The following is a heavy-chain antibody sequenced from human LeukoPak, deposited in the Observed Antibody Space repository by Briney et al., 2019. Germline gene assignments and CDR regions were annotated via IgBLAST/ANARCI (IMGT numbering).Heavy chain of an antibody. D-gene: IGHD3-16*02. CDR1: GGSISSSSYY. CDR2: IYYSGST. V-gene: IGHV4-39*07. CDR3: ARESSVYYYYMDV. J-gene: IGHJ6*03. Sequence: PSETLSLTCTVSGGSISSSSYYWGWIRQPPGKGLEWIGNIYYSGSTYYNPSLKSRVTISVDTSKNQFSLKLSSVTAADTAVYYCARESSVYYYYMDVWGKGTTVTVSS.